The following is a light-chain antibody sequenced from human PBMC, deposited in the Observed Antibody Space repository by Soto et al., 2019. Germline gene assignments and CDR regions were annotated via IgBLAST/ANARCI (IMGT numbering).Light chain of an antibody. CDR1: QSLTNVY. CDR3: QQYGHSPLT. CDR2: ETS. Sequence: IVLTQSPGTLSVSPWERATLSCRASQSLTNVYLAWYQQKPGQAPRLLIYETSSRATGIPDRFTGSGSGTDFTLTINRLEPGDSAVYYCQQYGHSPLTFGGGTKVDIK. V-gene: IGKV3-20*01. J-gene: IGKJ4*01.